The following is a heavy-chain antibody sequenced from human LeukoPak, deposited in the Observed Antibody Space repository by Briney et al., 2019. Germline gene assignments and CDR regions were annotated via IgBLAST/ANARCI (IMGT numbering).Heavy chain of an antibody. CDR2: ISGSGGST. CDR1: GFTFSSYA. V-gene: IGHV3-23*01. CDR3: AKDKEGYYDILTGYSTFGY. J-gene: IGHJ4*02. D-gene: IGHD3-9*01. Sequence: GGSLRLSCAASGFTFSSYAISWVRQAPGKGLEWVSAISGSGGSTYYADSVKGRFTISRDNSKNTLYLQMNSLGAEDTAVYYCAKDKEGYYDILTGYSTFGYWGQGTLVTVSS.